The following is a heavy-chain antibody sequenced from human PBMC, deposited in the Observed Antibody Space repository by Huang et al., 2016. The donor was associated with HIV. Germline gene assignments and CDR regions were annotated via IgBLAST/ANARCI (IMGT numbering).Heavy chain of an antibody. CDR1: GVSFSDYA. Sequence: QAQLVQSGAAVMKPGSSVRVSCQASGVSFSDYAFSWVRRAPGQGLDWKGGIIPRFGLKNYATRWQGRVTSSADKSSNTVYLELTSLRSGDTAVYYCAREGQNWLGKPFGALAFWGQGTEVIVSS. CDR3: AREGQNWLGKPFGALAF. D-gene: IGHD3-16*01. J-gene: IGHJ4*03. V-gene: IGHV1-69*10. CDR2: IIPRFGLK.